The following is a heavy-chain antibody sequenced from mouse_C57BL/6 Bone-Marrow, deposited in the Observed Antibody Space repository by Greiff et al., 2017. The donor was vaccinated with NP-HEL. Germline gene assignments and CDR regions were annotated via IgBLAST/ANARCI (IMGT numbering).Heavy chain of an antibody. J-gene: IGHJ3*01. CDR1: GFTFSSYA. D-gene: IGHD2-4*01. Sequence: DVQLQESGGGLVKPGGSLKLSCAASGFTFSSYAMSWVRQTPEKRLEWVATISDGGSYTYYPDNVKGRFTISRDNAKNNLYLQMSHLKSEDTAMYYCAREDYGLVAYWGQGTLVTVSA. V-gene: IGHV5-4*01. CDR2: ISDGGSYT. CDR3: AREDYGLVAY.